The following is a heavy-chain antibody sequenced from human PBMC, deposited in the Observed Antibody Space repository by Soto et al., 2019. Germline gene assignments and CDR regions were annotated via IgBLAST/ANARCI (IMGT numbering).Heavy chain of an antibody. CDR3: ARDGRSGGYFDY. CDR2: ISVYNGNT. CDR1: GYTFNSYG. V-gene: IGHV1-18*01. Sequence: ASVKVSCKASGYTFNSYGISWVRQAPGQGLEWMGWISVYNGNTNYAQKVQGRVTMTTDTSTSTAYMELRSLRSDDTAVYYCARDGRSGGYFDYWGQGTVATVAS. D-gene: IGHD2-15*01. J-gene: IGHJ4*02.